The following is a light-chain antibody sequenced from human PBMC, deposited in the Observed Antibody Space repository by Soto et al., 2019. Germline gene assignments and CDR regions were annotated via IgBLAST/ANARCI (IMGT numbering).Light chain of an antibody. CDR3: QQSYSVQYS. CDR2: AAS. J-gene: IGKJ2*03. CDR1: QNIDTY. V-gene: IGKV1-39*01. Sequence: DIAVTQSPSSLSASAGDRVTITCRAGQNIDTYLNWYQQKPGKAPKVLIYAASRLQSGVPSRFSGSGSGTSFTLTISSLQPEDFATYYCQQSYSVQYSFGQGTTLEIK.